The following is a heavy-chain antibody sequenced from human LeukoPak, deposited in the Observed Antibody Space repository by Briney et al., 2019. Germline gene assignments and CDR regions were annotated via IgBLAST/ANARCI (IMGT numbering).Heavy chain of an antibody. V-gene: IGHV4-39*01. CDR2: VYYSGST. Sequence: PSETLSLTCTISGDSVSNSRYYWGWIRQSPGKGLEYIGSVYYSGSTYYNPSLNGRVTISADTSKNHFPLNLNSVTAADTAVYYCARHAVPLGPFDYWGQGTLVTVSS. J-gene: IGHJ4*02. CDR3: ARHAVPLGPFDY. CDR1: GDSVSNSRYY. D-gene: IGHD6-6*01.